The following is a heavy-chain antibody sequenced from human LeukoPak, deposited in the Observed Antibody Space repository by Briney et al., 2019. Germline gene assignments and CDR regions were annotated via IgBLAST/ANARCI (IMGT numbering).Heavy chain of an antibody. Sequence: SETLSLTCAVSGGSISSSNWWSWVRQPPGKGLEWIGEIYHSGSTNYNPSLKSRVTISVDKSKNRFSLKLSSVTAADTAVYYCARVAGEAAVSCFDPWGQGTLVTVSS. CDR1: GGSISSSNW. J-gene: IGHJ5*02. V-gene: IGHV4-4*02. CDR2: IYHSGST. D-gene: IGHD6-13*01. CDR3: ARVAGEAAVSCFDP.